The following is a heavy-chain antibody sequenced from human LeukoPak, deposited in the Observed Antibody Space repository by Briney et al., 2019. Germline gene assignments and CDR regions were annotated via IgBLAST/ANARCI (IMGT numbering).Heavy chain of an antibody. J-gene: IGHJ3*02. D-gene: IGHD6-13*01. V-gene: IGHV1-18*01. CDR2: ISAYNGNT. CDR3: ARDQSVRLLQTSSTYFKHVFAI. Sequence: ASVKVSCNTSGYTFTNYGISWVRQAPGLGLEWMGWISAYNGNTNYAKKVQGRVTMTTDTSTSTAYMELRSLRFDDTAVYYCARDQSVRLLQTSSTYFKHVFAIWGQGSMVTVSS. CDR1: GYTFTNYG.